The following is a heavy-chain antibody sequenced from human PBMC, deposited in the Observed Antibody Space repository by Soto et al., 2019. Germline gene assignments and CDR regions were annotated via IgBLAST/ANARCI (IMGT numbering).Heavy chain of an antibody. CDR2: IYYSGST. J-gene: IGHJ4*02. D-gene: IGHD4-17*01. V-gene: IGHV4-59*08. CDR3: ARRYGDCFDF. Sequence: SLEILSLTCTVSGGSISSYYWSWIRQPPGKGLEWIGYIYYSGSTNYNPSLKSRVTISVDTSKNQFSQKLSSVTAADTAVYYCARRYGDCFDFWGQGTLVTVSS. CDR1: GGSISSYY.